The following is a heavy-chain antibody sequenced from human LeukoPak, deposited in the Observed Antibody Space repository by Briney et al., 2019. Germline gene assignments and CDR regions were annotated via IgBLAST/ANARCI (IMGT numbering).Heavy chain of an antibody. CDR1: GYTFTGYY. V-gene: IGHV1-2*02. Sequence: ASVKVSCKASGYTFTGYYIHWVRQAPGQGLEWMGWINPNSGGTNYAQKFQGRATMTRDTSISTAYMELSRLTSDDTAVYYCARDAIVRDYSNSYYWGQGTLVTVSS. D-gene: IGHD4-11*01. CDR3: ARDAIVRDYSNSYY. CDR2: INPNSGGT. J-gene: IGHJ4*02.